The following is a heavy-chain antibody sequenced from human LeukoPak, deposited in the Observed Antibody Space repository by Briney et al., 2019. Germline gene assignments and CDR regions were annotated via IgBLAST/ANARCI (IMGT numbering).Heavy chain of an antibody. Sequence: ASVKVSCKASGYTFTGYYMHWVRQAPGQGLEWMGWINPNSGGTNYAQKFQGRVTMTRDTSISTAYMELSRLRSGDTAVYYCAALGYCSSTSCSPTYYFDYWGQGTLVTVSS. CDR3: AALGYCSSTSCSPTYYFDY. J-gene: IGHJ4*02. V-gene: IGHV1-2*02. CDR2: INPNSGGT. CDR1: GYTFTGYY. D-gene: IGHD2-2*01.